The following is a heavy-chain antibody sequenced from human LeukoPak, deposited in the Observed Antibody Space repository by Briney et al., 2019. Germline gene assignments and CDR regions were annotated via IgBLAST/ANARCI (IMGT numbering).Heavy chain of an antibody. CDR1: GFTFSTYA. CDR3: ARDVVAAFDY. Sequence: GGSLRLSCAASGFTFSTYAMNWVRQAPGRGLQWVSSIDPSGYTIFYADSVKGRFTISRDNAKNSLYLQMNSLRAEDTAVYYCARDVVAAFDYWGQGTLVTVSS. J-gene: IGHJ4*02. V-gene: IGHV3-48*04. D-gene: IGHD5-12*01. CDR2: IDPSGYTI.